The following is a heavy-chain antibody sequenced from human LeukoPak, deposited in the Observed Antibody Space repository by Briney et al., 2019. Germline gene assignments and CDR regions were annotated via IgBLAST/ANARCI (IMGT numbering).Heavy chain of an antibody. V-gene: IGHV3-21*01. J-gene: IGHJ4*02. CDR3: ARDRGSSSWSDY. Sequence: GRSLRLSCAASGFTFDDYAMHWVRQAPGKGLEWVSSISSSSSYIYYADSVKGRFTISRDNAKNSLYLQMNSLRAEDTAVYYCARDRGSSSWSDYWGQGTLVTVSS. CDR2: ISSSSSYI. D-gene: IGHD6-13*01. CDR1: GFTFDDYA.